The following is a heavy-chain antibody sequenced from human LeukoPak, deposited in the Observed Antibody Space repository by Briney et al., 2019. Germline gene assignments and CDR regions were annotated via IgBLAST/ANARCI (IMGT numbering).Heavy chain of an antibody. CDR3: ARASSYGSGSYYWGYYYYYGMDV. V-gene: IGHV4-4*02. CDR1: GVSISSSNW. CDR2: IYYSGST. D-gene: IGHD3-10*01. J-gene: IGHJ6*02. Sequence: SGTLSLTCAVSGVSISSSNWWSWVRQSPGKGLEWIGYIYYSGSTYYNPSLKSRVTISVDTSKNQFSLKLSSVTAADTAVYYCARASSYGSGSYYWGYYYYYGMDVWGQGTTVTVSS.